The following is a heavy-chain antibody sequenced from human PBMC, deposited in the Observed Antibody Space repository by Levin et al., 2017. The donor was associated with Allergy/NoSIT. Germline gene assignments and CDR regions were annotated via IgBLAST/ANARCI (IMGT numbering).Heavy chain of an antibody. D-gene: IGHD3-10*02. CDR3: ARLYFRAEWKQPAGHSYYYYMDV. V-gene: IGHV5-51*01. CDR1: GYSFTSYW. J-gene: IGHJ6*03. Sequence: GGSLRLSCKGSGYSFTSYWIGWVRQMPGKGLEWMGIIYPGDSDTRYSPSFQGQVTISADKSISTAYLQWSSLKASDTAMYYCARLYFRAEWKQPAGHSYYYYMDVWGKGTTVTVSS. CDR2: IYPGDSDT.